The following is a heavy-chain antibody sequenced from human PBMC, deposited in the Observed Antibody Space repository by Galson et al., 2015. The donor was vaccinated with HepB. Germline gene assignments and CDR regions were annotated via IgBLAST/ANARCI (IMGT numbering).Heavy chain of an antibody. CDR1: GFTFNTYA. Sequence: SLRLSCAASGFTFNTYAMHWVRQAPGKGLEWVAVISSDGRNTYYADSVKGRFTISRDNSKDMLSLQMNSLRAEDTAVYYCARVYDSSGYNYLEAFDIWGQGTMVTVSS. CDR2: ISSDGRNT. CDR3: ARVYDSSGYNYLEAFDI. D-gene: IGHD3-22*01. J-gene: IGHJ3*02. V-gene: IGHV3-30*04.